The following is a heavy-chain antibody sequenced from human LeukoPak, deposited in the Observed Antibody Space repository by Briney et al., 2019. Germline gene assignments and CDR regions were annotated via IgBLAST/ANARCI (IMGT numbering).Heavy chain of an antibody. J-gene: IGHJ5*02. V-gene: IGHV1-69*13. CDR3: ARDHPYYVSSGYYRQGTNWFDP. D-gene: IGHD3-22*01. CDR2: IIPIFGTA. CDR1: GGTFSSYA. Sequence: ASVKVSCKASGGTFSSYAISWVRQAPGQGLEWMGGIIPIFGTANYAQKFQGRVTITADESTSTAYMELSSLRSEDTAVHYCARDHPYYVSSGYYRQGTNWFDPWGQGTLVTVSS.